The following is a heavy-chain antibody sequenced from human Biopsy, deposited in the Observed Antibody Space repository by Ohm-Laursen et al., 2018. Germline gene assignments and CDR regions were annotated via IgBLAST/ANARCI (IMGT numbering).Heavy chain of an antibody. CDR1: GYSFTSYY. D-gene: IGHD6-19*01. CDR2: ISPKSGDT. CDR3: ALQSVAQMKNFDY. V-gene: IGHV1-2*02. Sequence: ASVKVSCKPSGYSFTSYYMHWARQAPGQGLEWMGWISPKSGDTNYAHKFQGNITMTRDTSMSTAYMEMSRLRCDDTAVYYCALQSVAQMKNFDYWGQGTLVTVSS. J-gene: IGHJ4*02.